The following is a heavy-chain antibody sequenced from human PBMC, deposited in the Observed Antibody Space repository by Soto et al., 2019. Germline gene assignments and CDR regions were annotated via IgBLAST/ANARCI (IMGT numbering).Heavy chain of an antibody. CDR1: GFTFSSYA. J-gene: IGHJ4*02. CDR2: ISGSGGST. Sequence: EVQLLESGGGLVQPGGSLRLSCAASGFTFSSYAMSWVRQAPGKGLEWVSAISGSGGSTYYADSVKGLFTISRDNSKYTLYLQMNSLRAEDTAVYYCAKQGGYSYDTGSDYWGQGTLVTVSS. CDR3: AKQGGYSYDTGSDY. V-gene: IGHV3-23*01. D-gene: IGHD5-18*01.